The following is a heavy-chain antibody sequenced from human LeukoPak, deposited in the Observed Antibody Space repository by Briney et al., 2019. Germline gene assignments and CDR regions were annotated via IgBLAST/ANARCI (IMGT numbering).Heavy chain of an antibody. V-gene: IGHV3-7*01. J-gene: IGHJ1*01. CDR1: GFSFSNYW. CDR2: IQQHGSET. CDR3: ATYSSSNGREFQY. Sequence: GGSLRLSCEASGFSFSNYWMSWVRQAPGKGLEWVANIQQHGSETYYVDSVKGRFTISRDNAKNSLYLQMNSLRAEDTAVYYCATYSSSNGREFQYWGQGTLVTVSS. D-gene: IGHD2-2*01.